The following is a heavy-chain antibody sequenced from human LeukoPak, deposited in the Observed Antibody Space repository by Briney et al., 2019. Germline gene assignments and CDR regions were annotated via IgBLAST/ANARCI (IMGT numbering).Heavy chain of an antibody. Sequence: PSETLSLTCTVSGGSISIYYWNWIRQPPGKGLEWIGYIYNSGSSTIYNPSLKSRVTISVDTSKNQFSLRLSSVTAADTAVYYCARNPNWNDVSGFDYWGQGTLVTVSS. CDR3: ARNPNWNDVSGFDY. D-gene: IGHD1-20*01. J-gene: IGHJ4*02. V-gene: IGHV4-59*01. CDR2: IYNSGSST. CDR1: GGSISIYY.